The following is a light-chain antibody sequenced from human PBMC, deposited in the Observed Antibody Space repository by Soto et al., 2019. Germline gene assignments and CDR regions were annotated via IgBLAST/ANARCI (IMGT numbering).Light chain of an antibody. V-gene: IGLV1-44*01. J-gene: IGLJ2*01. Sequence: QSVLTQPPSASGTPGQRVTISCSGSSSNIGSNTVNWYQQLPGTAPKLLIYSNNQRPSGVADRFSGSKSGTSASLAISGLQSEDDADYYCAAWDDSLNGLVFGGGTKVTVL. CDR2: SNN. CDR1: SSNIGSNT. CDR3: AAWDDSLNGLV.